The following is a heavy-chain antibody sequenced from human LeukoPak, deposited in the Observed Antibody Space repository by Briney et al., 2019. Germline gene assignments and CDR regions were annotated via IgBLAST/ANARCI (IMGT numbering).Heavy chain of an antibody. V-gene: IGHV3-30*18. D-gene: IGHD3-9*01. CDR2: ISYDGSNK. J-gene: IGHJ4*02. CDR1: GFTFSSYG. Sequence: GRSLRLSCAASGFTFSSYGMHWVRQAPGKGLEWVAVISYDGSNKYYADSVKGRFTISRDNSKNTLYLQMNSLRAEDTAEYYCAKDKVLRYFDWLFDLDYWGQGTLVTVSS. CDR3: AKDKVLRYFDWLFDLDY.